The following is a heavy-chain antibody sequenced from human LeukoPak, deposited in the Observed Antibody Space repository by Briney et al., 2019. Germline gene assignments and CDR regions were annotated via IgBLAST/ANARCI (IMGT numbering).Heavy chain of an antibody. CDR3: ARHPYDSSGYFWPYFDY. Sequence: PSETLSLTCTVSGGSIGLSNYYWGWIRQPPGKGLDWIGTIYYSGSTYYNPSLKSRVTISVDTSKNQFSLRLTSVTAADTAVYFCARHPYDSSGYFWPYFDYWGQGTLVIASS. CDR1: GGSIGLSNYY. CDR2: IYYSGST. D-gene: IGHD3-22*01. V-gene: IGHV4-39*01. J-gene: IGHJ4*02.